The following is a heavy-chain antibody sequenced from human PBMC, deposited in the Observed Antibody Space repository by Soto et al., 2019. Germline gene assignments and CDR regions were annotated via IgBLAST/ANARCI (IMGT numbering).Heavy chain of an antibody. V-gene: IGHV3-23*01. CDR3: AIFYGSGSYLDY. J-gene: IGHJ4*02. D-gene: IGHD3-10*01. CDR2: IRGSGGST. Sequence: EVQLLESGGGLVQPGGSLRLSCAASGFTFSSYAMSWVRQAPGKGLEWVSTIRGSGGSTYYADSVKGRFTISRDNSKSTLYLQMNSLRAEDTAVYFCAIFYGSGSYLDYWGQGTLVTVSS. CDR1: GFTFSSYA.